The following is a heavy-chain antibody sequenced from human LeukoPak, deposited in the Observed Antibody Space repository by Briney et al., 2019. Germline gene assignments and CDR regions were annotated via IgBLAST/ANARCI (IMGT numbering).Heavy chain of an antibody. CDR1: GGSFSVYY. CDR3: ARANYYDSSGYYHGFDY. V-gene: IGHV4-34*01. D-gene: IGHD3-22*01. Sequence: SETLSLTCAVYGGSFSVYYWSWIRQPPGKGLEWIGEINHSGSTNYNPSLKSRVTISVDTSKNQFSLKLSSVTAADTAVYYCARANYYDSSGYYHGFDYWGQGTLVTVSS. J-gene: IGHJ4*02. CDR2: INHSGST.